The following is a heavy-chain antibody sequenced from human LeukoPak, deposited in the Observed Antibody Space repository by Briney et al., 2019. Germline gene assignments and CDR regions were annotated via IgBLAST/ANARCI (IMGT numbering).Heavy chain of an antibody. CDR3: AREGTYYDFWSGYYSLLYFDY. CDR1: GFTFSSYW. CDR2: IKQDGSEK. V-gene: IGHV3-7*03. D-gene: IGHD3-3*01. Sequence: GGSLRLSCAASGFTFSSYWMSWVRQAPGKGLEWVANIKQDGSEKYYVDSVKGRFTISRDNAKNSLYLQMNSLRAEDTAVYYCAREGTYYDFWSGYYSLLYFDYWGQGTLVTVSS. J-gene: IGHJ4*02.